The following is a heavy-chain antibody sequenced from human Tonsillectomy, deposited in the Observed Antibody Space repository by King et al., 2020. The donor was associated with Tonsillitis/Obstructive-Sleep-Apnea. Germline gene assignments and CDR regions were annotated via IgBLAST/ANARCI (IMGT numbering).Heavy chain of an antibody. Sequence: VQLVESGAEVKKPGESLKISCKGSGYSFTNYWIGWVRQMPGKGLEWMGIIYPGDSDTRYSPSFQGQVTISADKSISTAYPQWSSLKASDTAMYYWARLGLYDFWSGYSAYWGQGTLVTVSS. D-gene: IGHD3-3*01. CDR2: IYPGDSDT. J-gene: IGHJ4*02. CDR3: ARLGLYDFWSGYSAY. V-gene: IGHV5-51*01. CDR1: GYSFTNYW.